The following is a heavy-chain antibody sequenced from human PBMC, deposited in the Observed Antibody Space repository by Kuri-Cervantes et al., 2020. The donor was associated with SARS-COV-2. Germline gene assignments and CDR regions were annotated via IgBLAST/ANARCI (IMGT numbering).Heavy chain of an antibody. D-gene: IGHD4-23*01. CDR1: GGTFSSYA. CDR3: TRLPYGGNIYYFDY. Sequence: SVKVSCKASGGTFSSYAISWVRQAPGQGLEWMGGIIPIFGTANYAQKFQGRVTITADESTSTAYMELSSLRSEDTAVYYCTRLPYGGNIYYFDYWGQGTLVTVSS. CDR2: IIPIFGTA. J-gene: IGHJ4*02. V-gene: IGHV1-69*13.